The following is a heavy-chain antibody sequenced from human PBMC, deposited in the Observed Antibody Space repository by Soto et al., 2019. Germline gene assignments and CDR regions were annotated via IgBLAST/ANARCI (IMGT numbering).Heavy chain of an antibody. CDR3: ARDGDPGYSFWSGPLGGGRFDP. CDR1: GGTFGNTA. V-gene: IGHV1-69*12. CDR2: IVPLFGTA. J-gene: IGHJ5*02. D-gene: IGHD3-3*01. Sequence: QVQLVQSGAEVKEPGSSVNVSCKTSGGTFGNTAVTWVRQVPGQGLEWIGGIVPLFGTANYAQKFRGRVMITAYESTSTAYMDLGSLRSDDTAIYYCARDGDPGYSFWSGPLGGGRFDPWGQGTLVTVSS.